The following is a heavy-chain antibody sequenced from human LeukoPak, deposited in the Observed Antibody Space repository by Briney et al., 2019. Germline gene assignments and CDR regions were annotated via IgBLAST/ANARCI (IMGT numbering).Heavy chain of an antibody. D-gene: IGHD6-6*01. CDR1: GGSISNFY. CDR3: AKNSWAAQDTFDI. Sequence: SETLSLTCTVSGGSISNFYWSWIRQPPGKGLAWIGYIYYSGSTNYNPSLKSRVTISVDTSKNQFSLKLSSVTAADTAVYYCAKNSWAAQDTFDIWGQGTKVTVSS. CDR2: IYYSGST. J-gene: IGHJ3*02. V-gene: IGHV4-59*01.